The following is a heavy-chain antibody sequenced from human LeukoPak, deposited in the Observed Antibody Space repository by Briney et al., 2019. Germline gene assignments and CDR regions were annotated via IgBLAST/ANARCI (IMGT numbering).Heavy chain of an antibody. CDR1: GFTFNNYA. Sequence: GGSLRLSCAASGFTFNNYAMSWVRQAPGKGLEWVSAILGSGRSAYYADSVKGRFTISRDNSKNSLFLQMNSLRVEDTALYYCSKWGDYDVLTGYYDSYFWGQGTLVTVSA. CDR3: SKWGDYDVLTGYYDSYF. J-gene: IGHJ4*02. V-gene: IGHV3-23*01. D-gene: IGHD3-9*01. CDR2: ILGSGRSA.